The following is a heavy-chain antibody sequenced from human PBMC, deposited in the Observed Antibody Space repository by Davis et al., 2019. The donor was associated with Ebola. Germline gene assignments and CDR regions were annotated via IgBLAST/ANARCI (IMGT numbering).Heavy chain of an antibody. J-gene: IGHJ6*02. V-gene: IGHV3-11*06. CDR3: ARDFGSDYGYYYGMDV. D-gene: IGHD4-17*01. Sequence: GESLKISCAASGFTFSDYYMSWIRQAPGKGLEWFSYISSSSSYTNYADSVKGRFTISRDNAKNSLYLQMNSLRAEYTAVYYCARDFGSDYGYYYGMDVWGQGTTVTVSS. CDR2: ISSSSSYT. CDR1: GFTFSDYY.